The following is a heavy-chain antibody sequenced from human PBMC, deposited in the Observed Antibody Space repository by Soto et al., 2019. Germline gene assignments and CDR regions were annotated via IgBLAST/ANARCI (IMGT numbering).Heavy chain of an antibody. CDR1: GYTFTGYY. CDR2: INPNSGGT. V-gene: IGHV1-2*04. J-gene: IGHJ4*02. D-gene: IGHD1-26*01. CDR3: ALESTGIVEDGYFDD. Sequence: ASVKVSCKASGYTFTGYYMHWVRQAPGQGLEWMGWINPNSGGTNYAQKFQGWVTMTRDTSISTAYMELSRLRSDDTAVYYCALESTGIVEDGYFDDWGQGSLVTGSS.